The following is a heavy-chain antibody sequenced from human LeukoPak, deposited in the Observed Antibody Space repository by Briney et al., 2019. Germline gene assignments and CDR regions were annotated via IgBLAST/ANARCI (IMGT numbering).Heavy chain of an antibody. V-gene: IGHV1-18*01. D-gene: IGHD2-2*01. J-gene: IGHJ4*02. CDR3: ARDGTSTDDY. CDR2: ISGNNDNP. Sequence: VASVKVSFKASGYTFSNFGISWVRQAPGQGLEWMGWISGNNDNPNYGQKFQGRLTVTTDSSTSTAYMELRNLRSDDTAVYYCARDGTSTDDYWGQGTLVTVSS. CDR1: GYTFSNFG.